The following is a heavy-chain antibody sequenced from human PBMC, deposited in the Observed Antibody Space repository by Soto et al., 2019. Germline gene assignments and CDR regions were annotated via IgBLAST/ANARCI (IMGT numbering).Heavy chain of an antibody. CDR2: ISSSGSTI. J-gene: IGHJ4*02. CDR1: GFTFSSYE. CDR3: ARAPQDGQSGYGVNYFDY. D-gene: IGHD5-12*01. V-gene: IGHV3-48*03. Sequence: GSLRLSCAASGFTFSSYEMNWVRQAPGKGLEWVSYISSSGSTIYYADSVKGRFTISRDNAKNSLYLQMNSLRAEDTAVYYCARAPQDGQSGYGVNYFDYWGQGTLVTVSS.